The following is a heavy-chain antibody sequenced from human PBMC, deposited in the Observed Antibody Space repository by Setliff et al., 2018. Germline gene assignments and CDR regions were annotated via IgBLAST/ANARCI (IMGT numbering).Heavy chain of an antibody. Sequence: GSLRLSCEGSGFNFSSYAMHWVRQAPGKGLQWVAVISYDGTNKYYADSVKGRFIISRDNSNNTLYLQMNILRAEDTAVYYCARSGNRGVIWGWGQGTLVTVSS. V-gene: IGHV3-30-3*01. CDR1: GFNFSSYA. CDR3: ARSGNRGVIWG. J-gene: IGHJ4*02. D-gene: IGHD3-10*01. CDR2: ISYDGTNK.